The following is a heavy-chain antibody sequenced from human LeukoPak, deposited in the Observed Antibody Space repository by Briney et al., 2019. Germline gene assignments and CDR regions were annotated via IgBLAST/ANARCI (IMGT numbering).Heavy chain of an antibody. CDR1: GFIFSSHW. J-gene: IGHJ4*02. CDR2: INLDGNDK. D-gene: IGHD1-26*01. Sequence: AGGSLRLPCAASGFIFSSHWMSWVRQAPGKGLEWVANINLDGNDKNYVDSVKGRFTISRDNAKNSLYLQVNSLRAEDTAMYYCVRSGSYFSKWGQGTLVTVSS. CDR3: VRSGSYFSK. V-gene: IGHV3-7*01.